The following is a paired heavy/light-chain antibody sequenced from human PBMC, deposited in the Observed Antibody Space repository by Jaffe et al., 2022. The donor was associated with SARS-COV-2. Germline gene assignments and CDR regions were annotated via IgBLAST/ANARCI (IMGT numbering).Heavy chain of an antibody. J-gene: IGHJ4*02. Sequence: QVQLVQSGAEVKKPGASVKVSCKASGYTFTSYTMHWVRQAPGQRLEWMGRINAGNGYTEYSQKFQDRVTITRDTSASTVFLELSSLRSEDTAVYSCARDSYFGSGNYNYFDYWGLGTLVTVSS. CDR1: GYTFTSYT. V-gene: IGHV1-3*01. CDR3: ARDSYFGSGNYNYFDY. CDR2: INAGNGYT. D-gene: IGHD3-10*01.
Light chain of an antibody. CDR2: GVS. CDR3: QQYGGLPWT. V-gene: IGKV3-20*01. CDR1: QSVNSFY. J-gene: IGKJ1*01. Sequence: EIVLTQSPGTLSLSPGERATLSCRASQSVNSFYLAWYQQKPGQAPRLLIYGVSSRATGIPDRISGSGSGTDFTLTISRLEPEDFAVYYCQQYGGLPWTFGQGTKVEVK.